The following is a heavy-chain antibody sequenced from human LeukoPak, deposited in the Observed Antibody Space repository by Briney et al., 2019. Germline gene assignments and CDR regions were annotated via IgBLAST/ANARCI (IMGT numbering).Heavy chain of an antibody. J-gene: IGHJ3*02. Sequence: GGSLRLSCATSGFNFSDSRMTWVRQAPGKGLQWVANINRDGTEKHFLDSVKGRFTISRDNAKNSLFLQMNSLRVEDTAIYYCARERGGEDAFDIWGQGTLVTVSS. V-gene: IGHV3-7*01. D-gene: IGHD7-27*01. CDR3: ARERGGEDAFDI. CDR1: GFNFSDSR. CDR2: INRDGTEK.